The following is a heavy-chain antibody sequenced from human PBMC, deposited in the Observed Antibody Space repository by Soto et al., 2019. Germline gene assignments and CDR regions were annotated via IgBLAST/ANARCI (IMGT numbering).Heavy chain of an antibody. CDR2: IIHMFSTR. Sequence: EASRKVSCKASGGNFRSEAISWVRQAPGHGLEWMGRIIHMFSTRQYAPELQGRVTIIADESTTTVYMEMVGLTYDDTAVYYCASAQCSELLTADAHIADGWGQGTSVTVSS. D-gene: IGHD3-9*01. V-gene: IGHV1-69*13. CDR3: ASAQCSELLTADAHIADG. J-gene: IGHJ6*02. CDR1: GGNFRSEA.